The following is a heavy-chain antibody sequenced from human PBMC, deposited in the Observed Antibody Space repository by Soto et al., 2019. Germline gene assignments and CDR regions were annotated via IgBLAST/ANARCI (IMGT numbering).Heavy chain of an antibody. CDR3: ARFYSNIAAAGRGDYYYMDV. D-gene: IGHD6-13*01. Sequence: ASVKVSCKASGYTFTSYGISWVRQAPGQGLEWMGWISAYNGNTNYAQKLQGRVTMTTDTSTSTAYMELRSLRSDDTAVYYCARFYSNIAAAGRGDYYYMDVWGKGTTVTVSS. V-gene: IGHV1-18*01. CDR2: ISAYNGNT. J-gene: IGHJ6*03. CDR1: GYTFTSYG.